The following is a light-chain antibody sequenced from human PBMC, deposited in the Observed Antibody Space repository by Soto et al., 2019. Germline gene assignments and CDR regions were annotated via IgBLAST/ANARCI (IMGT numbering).Light chain of an antibody. V-gene: IGKV3-15*01. CDR1: QSFSSS. CDR3: EQYNSWPPLYT. J-gene: IGKJ2*01. Sequence: ETVMTQSPATLSVSPGERGTLSCRASQSFSSSFAWYQQKPGQAPRLLIYGASTRAAGIPARFSGSGSGTEFTLTFSSLQSEDFAVYYCEQYNSWPPLYTFGQGTKLEIK. CDR2: GAS.